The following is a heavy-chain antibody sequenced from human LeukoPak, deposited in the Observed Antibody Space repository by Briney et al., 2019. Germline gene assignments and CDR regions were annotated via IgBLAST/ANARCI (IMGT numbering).Heavy chain of an antibody. CDR2: ISGSGGST. CDR3: AKQSRSSGWYPIDY. D-gene: IGHD6-19*01. Sequence: GGSLRLSCAASGFTVSSSYMSWVRQAPGKGLEWVSAISGSGGSTYYADSVKGRFTISRDNSKNTLYLQMNSLRAEDTAVYYCAKQSRSSGWYPIDYWGQGTLVTVSS. J-gene: IGHJ4*02. CDR1: GFTVSSSY. V-gene: IGHV3-23*01.